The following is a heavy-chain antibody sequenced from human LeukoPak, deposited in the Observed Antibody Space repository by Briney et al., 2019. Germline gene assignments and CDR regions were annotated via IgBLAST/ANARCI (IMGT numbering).Heavy chain of an antibody. Sequence: ASVKVSFKASGYTFRDFGISWVRQAPGQGLEWMGWITTYNGNTNYIQKLQGRVTMTTDTSTSTAYMELRSLRSDDTAVYYCARGPYYDSWSGAGYWGQGTLVTVSS. CDR2: ITTYNGNT. D-gene: IGHD3-3*01. J-gene: IGHJ4*02. CDR3: ARGPYYDSWSGAGY. V-gene: IGHV1-18*01. CDR1: GYTFRDFG.